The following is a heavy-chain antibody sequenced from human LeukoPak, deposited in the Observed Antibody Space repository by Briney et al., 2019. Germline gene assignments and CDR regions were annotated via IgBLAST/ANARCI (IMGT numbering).Heavy chain of an antibody. CDR1: GYAYTTYG. D-gene: IGHD3-22*01. CDR2: ISTYNDNT. Sequence: ASVKVSYKASGYAYTTYGISWVRQAPGQGPEWVGWISTYNDNTKYAQSLQGRVTMTTDTSTRTAYMELRSLTSDDTAVYYCARDYDGTGYQRFWGQGTPVTVSS. J-gene: IGHJ4*02. CDR3: ARDYDGTGYQRF. V-gene: IGHV1-18*01.